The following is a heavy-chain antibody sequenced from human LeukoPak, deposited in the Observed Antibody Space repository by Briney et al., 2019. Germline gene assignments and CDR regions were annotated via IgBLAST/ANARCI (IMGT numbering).Heavy chain of an antibody. V-gene: IGHV1-69*13. CDR2: ITPMFGTA. J-gene: IGHJ1*01. Sequence: ASVKVSCKASGGTFSNYAISWVRQAPGQGLGWVGGITPMFGTAKYAQKFQGRVTITADESMSTAYMELSSLRSEDTAVCYCARDSSEFRSLIPHWGQGTLVTVSS. CDR3: ARDSSEFRSLIPH. D-gene: IGHD2-21*01. CDR1: GGTFSNYA.